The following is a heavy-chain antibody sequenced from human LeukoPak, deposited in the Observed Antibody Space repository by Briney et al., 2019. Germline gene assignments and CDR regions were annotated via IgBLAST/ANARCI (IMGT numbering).Heavy chain of an antibody. CDR2: ISYDGSNK. V-gene: IGHV3-30*18. D-gene: IGHD6-13*01. CDR1: GFTFSSYG. J-gene: IGHJ5*02. CDR3: AKDRFSWYYYNNPWFDP. Sequence: PGGSLRLSCAASGFTFSSYGMHWVRQAPGKGLEWVAVISYDGSNKYYADSVKGRFTISRDNSKNTLYLQMNSLRAEDTAVYYCAKDRFSWYYYNNPWFDPWGQGTLVTVSS.